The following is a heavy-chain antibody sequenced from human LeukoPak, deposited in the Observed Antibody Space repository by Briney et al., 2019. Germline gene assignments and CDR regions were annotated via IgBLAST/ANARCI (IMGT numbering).Heavy chain of an antibody. J-gene: IGHJ6*03. CDR1: GGSISSSSYY. D-gene: IGHD4-17*01. Sequence: SETLSLTCTVSGGSISSSSYYWGWIRQPPGKGLEWIGSIYYSGSTYYNPSLKSRVTISVGTSKNQFSLKLSSVTAADTAVYYCARDPTDDYGDYYYYYMDVWGKGTTVTVSS. CDR3: ARDPTDDYGDYYYYYMDV. CDR2: IYYSGST. V-gene: IGHV4-39*07.